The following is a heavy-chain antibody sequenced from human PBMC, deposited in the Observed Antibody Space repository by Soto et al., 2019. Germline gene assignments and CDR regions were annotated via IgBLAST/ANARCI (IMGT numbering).Heavy chain of an antibody. V-gene: IGHV4-31*01. J-gene: IGHJ3*02. CDR2: IYYSGST. CDR1: GGSISSGGYY. D-gene: IGHD2-15*01. Sequence: QVQLQESGPGLVKPSQTLSLTCTVSGGSISSGGYYWSWIRQHPGKGLEWIGYIYYSGSTYYNPSLKSLVTLSVDTSKNQFSLQLSSVTAADTAVYYCARGGIVVVVAALDAFDIWGQGTMVTVSS. CDR3: ARGGIVVVVAALDAFDI.